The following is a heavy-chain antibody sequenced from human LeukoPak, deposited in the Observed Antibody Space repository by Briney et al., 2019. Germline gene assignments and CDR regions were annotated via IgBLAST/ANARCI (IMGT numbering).Heavy chain of an antibody. CDR2: IIPISGTA. CDR3: ARDTYYYDSSGYYSSYYFDY. J-gene: IGHJ4*02. V-gene: IGHV1-69*13. CDR1: GGTFSSYA. D-gene: IGHD3-22*01. Sequence: SVKVSCKASGGTFSSYAISWVRQAPAQGLQWMGGIIPISGTANYAQKFQGRVTITADESTSTAYMELSSLRSEDTAVYYCARDTYYYDSSGYYSSYYFDYWGQGTLVTVSS.